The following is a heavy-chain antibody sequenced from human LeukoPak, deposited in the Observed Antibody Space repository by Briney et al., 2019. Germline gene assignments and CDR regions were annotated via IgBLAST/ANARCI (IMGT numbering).Heavy chain of an antibody. J-gene: IGHJ4*02. V-gene: IGHV1-8*01. CDR3: ARRVIDYYDSSGSFDY. CDR2: MNPNSGNT. CDR1: GYTFTSYD. Sequence: GASVKVSCKASGYTFTSYDIKWVRQATGQGLEWMGWMNPNSGNTGYAQKFQGRVTMTRNTSISTAYMELSSLRSEDTAVYYCARRVIDYYDSSGSFDYWGQGTLVTVSS. D-gene: IGHD3-22*01.